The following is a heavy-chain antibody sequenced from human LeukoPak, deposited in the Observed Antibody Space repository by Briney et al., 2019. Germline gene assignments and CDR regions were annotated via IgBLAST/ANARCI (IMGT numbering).Heavy chain of an antibody. D-gene: IGHD3-22*01. V-gene: IGHV3-53*01. CDR3: ARSSERKYYFDY. CDR2: IYSGGTT. Sequence: GGSLRLSCAASGFTLSGNYMSWVRQAPGKGLEWVSLIYSGGTTYYADFVKGRFTISRDNSKNTLYLQMNSLRAEDTAVYYCARSSERKYYFDYWGQGTLVTVSS. CDR1: GFTLSGNY. J-gene: IGHJ4*02.